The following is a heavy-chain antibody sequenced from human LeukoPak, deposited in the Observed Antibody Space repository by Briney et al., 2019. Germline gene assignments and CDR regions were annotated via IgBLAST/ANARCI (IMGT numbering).Heavy chain of an antibody. CDR2: INPSGGST. D-gene: IGHD2-2*01. CDR1: GSTFTIYY. CDR3: AREPPVIVVVPAARAFDI. V-gene: IGHV1-46*01. Sequence: ASVKVSCTASGSTFTIYYMHWVRQAPGQGLEWMGIINPSGGSTSYAQKFQGRVTMTRDTSTSTVYMELSSLRSEDTAVYYCAREPPVIVVVPAARAFDIWGQGTMFTVSS. J-gene: IGHJ3*02.